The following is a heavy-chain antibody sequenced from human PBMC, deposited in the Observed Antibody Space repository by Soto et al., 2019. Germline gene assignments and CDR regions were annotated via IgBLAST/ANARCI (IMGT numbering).Heavy chain of an antibody. CDR2: ISYDGSNK. Sequence: PVGSLRLSCAASGFTFSSYAMHWVRQAPGRGLEWVAVISYDGSNKYYADSVKGRFTISRDNSKNTLYLQMNSLRAEDTAVYYCARARYDSSGYLDYWGQGTLVTVSS. D-gene: IGHD3-22*01. CDR3: ARARYDSSGYLDY. CDR1: GFTFSSYA. J-gene: IGHJ4*02. V-gene: IGHV3-30-3*01.